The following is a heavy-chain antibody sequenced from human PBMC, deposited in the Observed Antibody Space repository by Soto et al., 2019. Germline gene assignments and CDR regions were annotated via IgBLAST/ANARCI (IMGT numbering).Heavy chain of an antibody. CDR2: IKQDGSEK. CDR1: GFSFSSYW. CDR3: ARDGYNWNDVYFDY. Sequence: PGGSLRLSCAASGFSFSSYWLSWVRQATGKGLEWVANIKQDGSEKYYVDSLKGRFTISRDNAKNSLYLQMNSLRAEDTAVYYCARDGYNWNDVYFDYWGQGTLVTVS. V-gene: IGHV3-7*03. J-gene: IGHJ4*02. D-gene: IGHD1-20*01.